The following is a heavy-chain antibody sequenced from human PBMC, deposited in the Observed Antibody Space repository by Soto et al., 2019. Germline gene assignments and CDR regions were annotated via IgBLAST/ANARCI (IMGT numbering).Heavy chain of an antibody. CDR1: GYSFTTYN. CDR3: ARARDMDV. CDR2: INPSVGST. J-gene: IGHJ6*02. Sequence: QVQLVQSGAEVKKPGASVKVSCKASGYSFTTYNLHWVRQAPGQGLEWMGIINPSVGSTTSAHSFKHRVTMTRDTATSTVYIELSSLKSEDTAVYYCARARDMDVWGQGTTVTVSS. V-gene: IGHV1-46*01.